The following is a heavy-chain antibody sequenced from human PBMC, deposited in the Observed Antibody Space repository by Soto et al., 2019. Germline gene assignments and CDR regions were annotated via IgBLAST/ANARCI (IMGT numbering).Heavy chain of an antibody. CDR3: ARDRHSYSTNGVCLFDY. Sequence: GGSLRLSCAASGFTFSSYGMHWVRQAPGKGLEWVAVIWHDGSRKYYADSVKGRFTISIDDSKNTLYQQMHRLRAEDTAVYYCARDRHSYSTNGVCLFDYWGQGTLVTVSS. V-gene: IGHV3-33*01. CDR1: GFTFSSYG. J-gene: IGHJ4*02. D-gene: IGHD2-8*01. CDR2: IWHDGSRK.